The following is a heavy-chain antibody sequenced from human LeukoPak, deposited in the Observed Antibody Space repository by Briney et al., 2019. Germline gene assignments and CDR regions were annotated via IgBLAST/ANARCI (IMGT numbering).Heavy chain of an antibody. D-gene: IGHD4-17*01. CDR1: DGSFSGYY. V-gene: IGHV4-34*01. CDR2: INHSGST. J-gene: IGHJ4*02. CDR3: ARGPTVTTLNY. Sequence: SETLSLTCAVYDGSFSGYYWSWIRQPPGKGLEWIGEINHSGSTNYNPSLKSRVTISVDTSKNQFSLKLSSVTAADTAVYYCARGPTVTTLNYWGQGTLVTVSS.